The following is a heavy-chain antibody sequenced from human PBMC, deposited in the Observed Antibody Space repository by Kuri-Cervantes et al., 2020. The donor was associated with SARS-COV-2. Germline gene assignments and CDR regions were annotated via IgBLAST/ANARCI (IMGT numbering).Heavy chain of an antibody. CDR3: ARYNWKLASWFDP. Sequence: GSLRLSCTASGGSISSSSYYWGWIRQPPGKGLEWIGSIYYSGSTYYNPSLKSRVTISVDTSKNQFSLKLSSVTAADTAVYYCARYNWKLASWFDPWGQGTLVTVSS. J-gene: IGHJ5*02. D-gene: IGHD1-20*01. V-gene: IGHV4-39*01. CDR2: IYYSGST. CDR1: GGSISSSSYY.